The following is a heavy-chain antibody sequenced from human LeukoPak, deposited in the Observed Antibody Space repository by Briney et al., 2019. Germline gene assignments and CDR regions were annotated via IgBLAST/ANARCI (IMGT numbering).Heavy chain of an antibody. CDR1: GFTVSSNY. CDR3: ARGMGGPDY. J-gene: IGHJ4*02. CDR2: ISYSGST. V-gene: IGHV4-59*02. Sequence: GSLRLSCVGSGFTVSSNYISWIRQPPGKGLEWIGYISYSGSTNYNPSLKSRVTMSVDTSKNQFSLKLSSVTAADTAVYYCARGMGGPDYWGQGTLVTVSS. D-gene: IGHD2-15*01.